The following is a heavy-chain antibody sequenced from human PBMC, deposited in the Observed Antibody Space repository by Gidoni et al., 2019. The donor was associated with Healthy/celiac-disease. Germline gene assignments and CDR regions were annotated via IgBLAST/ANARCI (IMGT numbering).Heavy chain of an antibody. CDR1: GFTFSSTW. CDR3: ARAGGAYYYDSSGYSTFDY. Sequence: EVQLVESGGGVVQPGGSLRLSCAAAGFTFSSTWMHWVRQAPGKGLVWVSRINSDGSSTSYADSVKGRFTISRDHANNTLYLQMNSLRAEDTAVYYCARAGGAYYYDSSGYSTFDYWGQGTLVTVSS. J-gene: IGHJ4*02. CDR2: INSDGSST. D-gene: IGHD3-22*01. V-gene: IGHV3-74*01.